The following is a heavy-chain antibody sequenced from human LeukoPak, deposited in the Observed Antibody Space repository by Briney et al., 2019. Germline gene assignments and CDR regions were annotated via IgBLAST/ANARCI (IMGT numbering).Heavy chain of an antibody. J-gene: IGHJ6*02. CDR2: IYYSGST. V-gene: IGHV4-39*02. CDR3: AREMGVVTAHGIDV. D-gene: IGHD4-23*01. CDR1: GGSISSISSNNYH. Sequence: ASETLSLTCIVSGGSISSISSNNYHWGWIRQPPGKGLEWIGSIYYSGSTYYNPSLKSRVTISVDTSKNQFSLKLSSVTAADTALYYCAREMGVVTAHGIDVWGQGTTVTVSS.